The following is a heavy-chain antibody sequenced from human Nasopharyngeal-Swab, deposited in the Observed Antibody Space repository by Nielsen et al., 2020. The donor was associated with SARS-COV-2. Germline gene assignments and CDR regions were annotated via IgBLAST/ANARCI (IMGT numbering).Heavy chain of an antibody. CDR3: ARSAPYCSGGSCHPPSNWFDP. J-gene: IGHJ5*02. Sequence: WGRQAPGQRLEWMGVIGASAGTTTNAQNVQGRVTMTRDTSTSTVYMELSSLTSEDTTVYYCARSAPYCSGGSCHPPSNWFDPWGQGTLVTVSS. D-gene: IGHD2-15*01. V-gene: IGHV1-46*01. CDR2: IGASAGTT.